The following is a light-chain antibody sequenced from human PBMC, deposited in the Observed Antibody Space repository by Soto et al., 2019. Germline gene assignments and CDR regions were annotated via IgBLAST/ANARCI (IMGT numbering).Light chain of an antibody. V-gene: IGKV1-6*01. CDR1: QGIRHY. CDR3: LQDFNYPLT. J-gene: IGKJ4*01. CDR2: AAS. Sequence: AIQMTQSPSSLSASVGDRVTITCRASQGIRHYLGWYQQKPGKAPKLLIYAASSLQSGVPSRFSGSGSGTDFTLTISSQPPEDFATYYCLQDFNYPLTFGGGTKVEIK.